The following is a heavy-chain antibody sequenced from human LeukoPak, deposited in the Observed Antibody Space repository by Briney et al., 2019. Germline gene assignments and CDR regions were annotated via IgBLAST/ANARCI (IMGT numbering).Heavy chain of an antibody. J-gene: IGHJ4*02. CDR1: GASIRSYY. Sequence: PSETLSLTCTVSGASIRSYYWSWIRQPPGKGLECIGYIYYTGSTNYNYNPSLKSRVTISVDTSKNQFSLKLSSVTAADTAVYYCARHGPRRDGYNYDYWGPGTLVTVPS. CDR2: IYYTGSTNY. D-gene: IGHD5-24*01. CDR3: ARHGPRRDGYNYDY. V-gene: IGHV4-59*08.